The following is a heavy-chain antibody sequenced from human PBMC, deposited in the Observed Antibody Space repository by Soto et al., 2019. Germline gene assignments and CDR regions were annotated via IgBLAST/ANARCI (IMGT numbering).Heavy chain of an antibody. CDR3: ARAKTSSGCLDY. J-gene: IGHJ4*02. D-gene: IGHD6-19*01. CDR1: GYTFTNYY. CDR2: INPSASST. Sequence: QVQLVQSGAEVKKPGASVKVSCKASGYTFTNYYMHWVRQAPGQGIEWMGIINPSASSTTYAQKFQGRLTMTRDTSTSTVYREVSSLGSEDTAVYHCARAKTSSGCLDYLGQGTLVTVSS. V-gene: IGHV1-46*01.